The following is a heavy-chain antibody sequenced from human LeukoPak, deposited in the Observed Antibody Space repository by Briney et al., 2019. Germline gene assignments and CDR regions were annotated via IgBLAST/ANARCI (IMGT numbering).Heavy chain of an antibody. CDR1: GGSINHYY. CDR2: SYYIEST. CDR3: ARDNQWLNAFDI. J-gene: IGHJ3*02. D-gene: IGHD3-22*01. V-gene: IGHV4-59*01. Sequence: SGTLSLTCTVSGGSINHYYWSWIRQPPGKGLEWIGYSYYIESTNYNPSLKSRVTISVDTSRNRFSLKLSSVTAADTAMYYCARDNQWLNAFDIWGRGTMVTVSS.